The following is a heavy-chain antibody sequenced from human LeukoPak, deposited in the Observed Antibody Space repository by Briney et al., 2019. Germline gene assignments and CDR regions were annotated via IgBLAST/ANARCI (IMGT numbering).Heavy chain of an antibody. Sequence: HPGGSLRLSCAASGFTFSSYGMHWVRQAPGKGLEWVAVIWYDGSNKYYADSVKGRFTISRDNSKNTLYLQMNSLRAEDTAVYYCAKTRPLDSSSWSHGDYWGQGTLVTVSS. CDR3: AKTRPLDSSSWSHGDY. CDR2: IWYDGSNK. CDR1: GFTFSSYG. D-gene: IGHD6-13*01. V-gene: IGHV3-33*06. J-gene: IGHJ4*02.